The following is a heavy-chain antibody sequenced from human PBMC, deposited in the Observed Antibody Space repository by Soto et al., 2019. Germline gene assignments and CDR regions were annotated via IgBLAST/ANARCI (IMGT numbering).Heavy chain of an antibody. V-gene: IGHV3-23*01. Sequence: EVQLLESGGGLVQPGGSLRLSCAASGFTFSSYAMSWVRQAPGKGLEWVSAISGSGGRTYYADSVKGRFTISRDNSKNTLYLQMNSLRAEDTAVYYCAMGEGSNYDIGDSHFDYWGQGTLVTVSS. CDR3: AMGEGSNYDIGDSHFDY. CDR1: GFTFSSYA. CDR2: ISGSGGRT. D-gene: IGHD4-4*01. J-gene: IGHJ4*02.